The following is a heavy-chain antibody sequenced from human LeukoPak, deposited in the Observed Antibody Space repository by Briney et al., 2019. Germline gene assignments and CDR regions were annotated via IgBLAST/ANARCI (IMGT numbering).Heavy chain of an antibody. J-gene: IGHJ4*02. CDR1: GFTFSSYA. Sequence: GRSLRLSCAASGFTFSSYAMHWVRQAPGKGLEWVAVISYDGSNKYYADSVKGRFTISRDNPKNTLYLQMNSLRAEDTAVYYCAREGGGYRKSTIKGKSFFDYWGQGTLVTVSS. CDR3: AREGGGYRKSTIKGKSFFDY. CDR2: ISYDGSNK. D-gene: IGHD5-12*01. V-gene: IGHV3-30*04.